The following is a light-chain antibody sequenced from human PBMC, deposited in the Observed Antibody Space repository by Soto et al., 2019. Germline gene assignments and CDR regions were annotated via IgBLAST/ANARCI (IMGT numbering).Light chain of an antibody. CDR3: QQYNKRTIT. CDR2: GAS. J-gene: IGKJ5*01. Sequence: EIAFTHSPVTLSRSPLKIGTHSFRASQIILSNLAWYQQKPGQAPRLLIYGASTRATGIPARFSGSGSGTEFTLTISSLQSEDFAVYCCQQYNKRTITFGQGTRLEIK. V-gene: IGKV3-15*01. CDR1: QIILSN.